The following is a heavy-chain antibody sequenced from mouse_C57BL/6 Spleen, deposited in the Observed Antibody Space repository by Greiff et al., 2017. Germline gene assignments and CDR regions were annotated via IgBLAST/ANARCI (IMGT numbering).Heavy chain of an antibody. V-gene: IGHV1-81*01. D-gene: IGHD4-1*01. J-gene: IGHJ4*01. CDR1: GYTFTSYG. CDR2: ISPSSGNT. Sequence: VQLQQSGAELARPGASVKLSCKASGYTFTSYGISWVQQRTGQGLEWIGEISPSSGNTYYNEKFKGKATLTADKSSSTAYMKLRSLTSEDAAVDFGARLTGTGRDYWGQGTSVTVSS. CDR3: ARLTGTGRDY.